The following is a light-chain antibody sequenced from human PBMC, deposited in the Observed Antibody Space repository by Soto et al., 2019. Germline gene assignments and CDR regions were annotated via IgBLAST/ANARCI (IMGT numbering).Light chain of an antibody. CDR3: QQRNNWPPT. J-gene: IGKJ2*01. Sequence: EVVLTQSPATLSLSPGERATLSCRASQSVSTFLAWYQQKPGQAPRLLIYDASNRATGIPARFSGSGSGTXXXXXXGSLEPEDFAVYYCQQRNNWPPTFGQGTRLEI. V-gene: IGKV3-11*01. CDR2: DAS. CDR1: QSVSTF.